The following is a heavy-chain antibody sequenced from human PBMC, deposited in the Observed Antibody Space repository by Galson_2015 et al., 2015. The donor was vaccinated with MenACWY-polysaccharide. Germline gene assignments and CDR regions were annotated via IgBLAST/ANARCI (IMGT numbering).Heavy chain of an antibody. J-gene: IGHJ3*02. CDR1: GFTFSSYS. Sequence: SLRLSCAASGFTFSSYSMNWVRQAPGKGLEWVSSISSSSSYIYYADSVKGRFTISRDNAKNSLYLQMNSLRAEDTAVYYCARGRLATVVTLEAFDIWGQGTMVTVSS. D-gene: IGHD4-23*01. CDR3: ARGRLATVVTLEAFDI. V-gene: IGHV3-21*01. CDR2: ISSSSSYI.